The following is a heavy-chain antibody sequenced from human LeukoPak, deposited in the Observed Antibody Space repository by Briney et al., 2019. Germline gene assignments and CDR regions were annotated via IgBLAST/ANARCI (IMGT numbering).Heavy chain of an antibody. J-gene: IGHJ6*04. Sequence: SSETLSLTCTVSGGSISSSSYYWGWIRQPPGKGLEWIGSIYYSGSTYYNPSLKSRVTISVDTSKNQFSLKLSSVTAADTAVYYCAELGITMIGGVWGKGTTVTISS. CDR1: GGSISSSSYY. V-gene: IGHV4-39*07. D-gene: IGHD3-10*02. CDR3: AELGITMIGGV. CDR2: IYYSGST.